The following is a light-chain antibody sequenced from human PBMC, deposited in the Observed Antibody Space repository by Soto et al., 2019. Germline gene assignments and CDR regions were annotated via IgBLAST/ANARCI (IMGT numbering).Light chain of an antibody. CDR1: SSNIGSNY. CDR3: AAWDDSLSVLVV. CDR2: RNN. V-gene: IGLV1-47*01. Sequence: QSVLTQPPSASGTPGQRVTISCSGSSSNIGSNYVYWYQQLPGTAPKLLIYRNNQRPSGVPDRFSGSKSGTSAFLAISGLRSEDEADYYCAAWDDSLSVLVVFGGGTKLTVL. J-gene: IGLJ2*01.